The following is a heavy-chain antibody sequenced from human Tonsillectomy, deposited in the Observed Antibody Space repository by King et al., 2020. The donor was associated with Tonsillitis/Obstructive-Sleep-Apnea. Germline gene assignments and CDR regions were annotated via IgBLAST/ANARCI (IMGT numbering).Heavy chain of an antibody. CDR3: ARGGMTTVVTPNGMDV. D-gene: IGHD4-23*01. J-gene: IGHJ6*02. CDR1: GYTFTSYD. Sequence: QLVQSGAEVKKPGASVKVSCKTSGYTFTSYDINWVRQATGQGLEWMGWMNPNSGNTGYAQKFQGRVTMTRNTSISTAYMELSSLRSEDTAVYCCARGGMTTVVTPNGMDVWGQGTTVTVSS. V-gene: IGHV1-8*01. CDR2: MNPNSGNT.